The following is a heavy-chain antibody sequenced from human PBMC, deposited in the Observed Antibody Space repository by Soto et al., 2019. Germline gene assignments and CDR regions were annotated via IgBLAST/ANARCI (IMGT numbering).Heavy chain of an antibody. J-gene: IGHJ6*02. CDR1: GITFSSYA. Sequence: EVQLLESGGGLVQPGGSLRLSCAASGITFSSYAMSWVRQAPGKGLEWVSGISGSGGSTYYADSVKGRFTISRDNSKHALYLQMNSLRAEDTAVYYCAKSFPALMDVWGQGTTVTVSS. CDR2: ISGSGGST. V-gene: IGHV3-23*01. CDR3: AKSFPALMDV.